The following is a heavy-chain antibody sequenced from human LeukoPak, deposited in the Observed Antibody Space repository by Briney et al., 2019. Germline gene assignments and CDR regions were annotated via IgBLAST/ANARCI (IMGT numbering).Heavy chain of an antibody. CDR2: INHSGSS. CDR3: ARYSGYYLSYFDY. Sequence: SETLSLTCTVSGGSISSYYWSWIRQPPGKGLEWIGEINHSGSSNYNPSLKSRVTISVDTSKNQFSLKLSSVTVADTAVYYCARYSGYYLSYFDYWGQGTLVTVSS. CDR1: GGSISSYY. D-gene: IGHD3-22*01. V-gene: IGHV4-34*01. J-gene: IGHJ4*02.